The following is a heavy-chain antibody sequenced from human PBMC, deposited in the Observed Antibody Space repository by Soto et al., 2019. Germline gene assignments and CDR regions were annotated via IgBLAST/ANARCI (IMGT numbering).Heavy chain of an antibody. J-gene: IGHJ3*02. CDR2: VDYIGST. Sequence: SETLSLTCTVSGSSIRSYYWTWIRQPPGKRLEWIGFVDYIGSTYYNLSLKSRVTISVDTSKDQFSLNLTSVTAADTAVYYCAGEPMAGPKAHSVDIWGQGTVVTVSS. V-gene: IGHV4-59*01. D-gene: IGHD6-19*01. CDR3: AGEPMAGPKAHSVDI. CDR1: GSSIRSYY.